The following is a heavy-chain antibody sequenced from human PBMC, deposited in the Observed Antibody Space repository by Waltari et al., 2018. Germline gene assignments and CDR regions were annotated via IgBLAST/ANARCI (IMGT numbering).Heavy chain of an antibody. Sequence: QVQLQESGPALVKPSETLSLTCAVSGVSISSGDHWGWIRQPPGKGLEWITSIYHSGSTYYTPSPKSRVAILVDTSKNQFSLKLRSVTAADTAVYFCARHYPGFEVGGLNYWGQGNPVTVSS. CDR1: GVSISSGDH. D-gene: IGHD6-19*01. J-gene: IGHJ4*02. CDR2: IYHSGST. V-gene: IGHV4-38-2*01. CDR3: ARHYPGFEVGGLNY.